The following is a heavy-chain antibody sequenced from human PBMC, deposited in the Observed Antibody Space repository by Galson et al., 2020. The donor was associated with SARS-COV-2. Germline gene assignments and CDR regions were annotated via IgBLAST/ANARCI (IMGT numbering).Heavy chain of an antibody. J-gene: IGHJ4*02. Sequence: SETLSLTCTVSGGSISSSIYFRGWIRQPPGKALQWIGTTYDSGSTYYDPSLKSRLTISVDTSKNQFSLKLSSVTAADTTVYYCARHGRGELLFPFDYWGQGILVTVSS. CDR3: ARHGRGELLFPFDY. CDR2: TYDSGST. D-gene: IGHD1-26*01. CDR1: GGSISSSIYF. V-gene: IGHV4-39*01.